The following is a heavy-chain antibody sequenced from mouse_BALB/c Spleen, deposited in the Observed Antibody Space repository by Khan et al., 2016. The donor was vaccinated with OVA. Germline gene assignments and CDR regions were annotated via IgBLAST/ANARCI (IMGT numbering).Heavy chain of an antibody. J-gene: IGHJ2*01. CDR3: ARSVTITTVVATDFDY. CDR1: GYSITSDYA. V-gene: IGHV3-2*02. D-gene: IGHD1-1*01. CDR2: ISNSGRT. Sequence: EVQLQESGPGLVKPSQSLSLTCTVTGYSITSDYAWNWIRQFPGNKLEWMGYISNSGRTSYNPSLKSRITITRDTSKNQFFLQLHSVTTEDSATFDGARSVTITTVVATDFDYWGQGTTLTVSS.